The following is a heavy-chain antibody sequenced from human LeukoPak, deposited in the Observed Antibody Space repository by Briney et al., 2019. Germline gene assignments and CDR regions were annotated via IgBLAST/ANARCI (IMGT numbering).Heavy chain of an antibody. CDR3: AGGIAARFAYYYYYMDV. J-gene: IGHJ6*03. V-gene: IGHV1-69*06. CDR2: IIPIFGTA. CDR1: GGTFSSYA. Sequence: SVKVSCKASGGTFSSYAISWVRQAPGQGLEWMGGIIPIFGTANYAQKFQGRVTITADKSTSTAYMELSSLRSEDTAVYYCAGGIAARFAYYYYYMDVWGKGTTVTVSS. D-gene: IGHD6-6*01.